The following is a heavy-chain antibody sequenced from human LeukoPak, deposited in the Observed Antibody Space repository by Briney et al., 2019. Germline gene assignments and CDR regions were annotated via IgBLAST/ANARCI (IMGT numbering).Heavy chain of an antibody. CDR1: GYTFTSYY. Sequence: ASVKVSCKASGYTFTSYYMHWVRQAPGQGLEWMGLINPTGGSTGYAQKFQGRVTMTRDTSTSTVYMELSSLRSEDTAVYYCAREGRVILWFGELLADYYYYMDVWGKGTTVTISS. J-gene: IGHJ6*03. D-gene: IGHD3-10*01. CDR2: INPTGGST. CDR3: AREGRVILWFGELLADYYYYMDV. V-gene: IGHV1-46*01.